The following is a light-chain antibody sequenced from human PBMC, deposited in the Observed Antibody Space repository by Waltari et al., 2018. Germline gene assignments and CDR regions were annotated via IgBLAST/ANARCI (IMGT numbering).Light chain of an antibody. CDR1: QSFSSRY. J-gene: IGKJ5*01. Sequence: EIVLTQSPGTLSLSPGERATLSCRASQSFSSRYLAWYQQHPGQAPRLLIYGASSRATGIPDRFSVSGSGTDFTLTISRLEPEDFAVYYCQQYGSSPITFGQGTRLEIK. V-gene: IGKV3-20*01. CDR3: QQYGSSPIT. CDR2: GAS.